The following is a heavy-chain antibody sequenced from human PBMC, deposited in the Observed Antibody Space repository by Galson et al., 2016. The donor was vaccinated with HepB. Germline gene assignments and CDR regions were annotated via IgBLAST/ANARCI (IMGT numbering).Heavy chain of an antibody. CDR1: GGSISTYH. Sequence: SETLSLTCTVYGGSISTYHWSWIRQPPGKGLEWIGYSDYSGSTNYNPSRKSRVTIPVDPSKNQFSLQVSSVTAADTAVYSCAREPAATGDAFDIWGQGTMVTVSS. D-gene: IGHD3-9*01. V-gene: IGHV4-59*01. J-gene: IGHJ3*02. CDR2: SDYSGST. CDR3: AREPAATGDAFDI.